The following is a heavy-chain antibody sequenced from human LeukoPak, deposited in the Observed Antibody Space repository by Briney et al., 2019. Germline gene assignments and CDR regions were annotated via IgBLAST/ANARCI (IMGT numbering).Heavy chain of an antibody. CDR3: ARDPDRNYGMDV. CDR2: IIPIFGTA. D-gene: IGHD1-14*01. CDR1: GGTFSSYA. J-gene: IGHJ6*02. V-gene: IGHV1-69*13. Sequence: SVKVSCKASGGTFSSYAISWVRQAPGQGLEWMGGIIPIFGTANYAQKFQGRVTITAGESTSTAYMELSSLRSEDTAVYYCARDPDRNYGMDVWGQGTTVTVSS.